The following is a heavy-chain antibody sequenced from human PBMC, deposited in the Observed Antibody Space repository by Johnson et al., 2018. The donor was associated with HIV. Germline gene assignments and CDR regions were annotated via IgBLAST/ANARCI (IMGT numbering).Heavy chain of an antibody. CDR3: AKDSFFNDSAFDI. J-gene: IGHJ3*02. V-gene: IGHV3-NL1*01. CDR1: AFTFRTYS. D-gene: IGHD3-22*01. CDR2: INWNGGST. Sequence: QVQVVESGGGVIQPGRSLRLSCAASAFTFRTYSMHWVRQVPGKGLEWVSGINWNGGSTGYADSVKGRFTISRDNSKNTLYLQMNSLRAEDTAVYYCAKDSFFNDSAFDIWGQGTMVTVSS.